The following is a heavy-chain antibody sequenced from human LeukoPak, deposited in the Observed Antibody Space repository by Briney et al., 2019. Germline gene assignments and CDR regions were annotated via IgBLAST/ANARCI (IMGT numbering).Heavy chain of an antibody. Sequence: SVKVSCKASGGTFSSYSISWVRQAPGQGLEWMGGIIPIFGTANYAQKFQGRVTITTDESTSTAYMELSSLRSEDTAVYYCVSLKDSSGYLDYWGQGTLVTVSS. J-gene: IGHJ4*02. D-gene: IGHD3-22*01. CDR3: VSLKDSSGYLDY. V-gene: IGHV1-69*05. CDR1: GGTFSSYS. CDR2: IIPIFGTA.